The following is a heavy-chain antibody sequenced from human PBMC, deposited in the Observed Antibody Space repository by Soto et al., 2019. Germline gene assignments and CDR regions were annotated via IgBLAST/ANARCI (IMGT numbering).Heavy chain of an antibody. CDR3: ATTTTYYDILTGHTPYYYYGMDV. CDR2: IYYSGST. CDR1: GGSISSSSYY. J-gene: IGHJ6*02. V-gene: IGHV4-39*01. D-gene: IGHD3-9*01. Sequence: SETLSLTCTVSGGSISSSSYYWGWIRQPPGKGLEWIGSIYYSGSTYYNPSLKSRVTISVDTSKNQFSLKLSSVTAADTAVYYCATTTTYYDILTGHTPYYYYGMDVWGQGTTVTVSS.